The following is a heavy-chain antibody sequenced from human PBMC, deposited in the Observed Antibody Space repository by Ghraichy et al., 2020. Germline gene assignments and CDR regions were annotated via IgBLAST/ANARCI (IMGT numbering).Heavy chain of an antibody. CDR2: INGGSSSI. V-gene: IGHV3-21*01. J-gene: IGHJ4*02. D-gene: IGHD6-19*01. CDR3: ARDYSGWSRDY. Sequence: GGSLRLSCAASGSLFRSYSINWVRQAPGKGLEWVSSINGGSSSIYYADSVKGRFTISRDNAKNSVYLQMNSLRDEDTAVYYCARDYSGWSRDYWGRGTLVTVSS. CDR1: GSLFRSYS.